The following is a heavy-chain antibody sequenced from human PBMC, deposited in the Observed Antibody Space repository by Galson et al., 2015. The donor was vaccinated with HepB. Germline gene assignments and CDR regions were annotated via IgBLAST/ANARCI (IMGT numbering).Heavy chain of an antibody. CDR3: ARARYCTSGSCYFDS. D-gene: IGHD2-15*01. CDR1: GLTFSTYW. J-gene: IGHJ4*02. V-gene: IGHV3-7*03. CDR2: IKQDGSEK. Sequence: SLRLSCASSGLTFSTYWMTWVRQAPGKGLEWVARIKQDGSEKFYVDSVKGRFSISRDNAKNSLDLQMNSLRGEDTAVYYCARARYCTSGSCYFDSWGQGTLVTVSS.